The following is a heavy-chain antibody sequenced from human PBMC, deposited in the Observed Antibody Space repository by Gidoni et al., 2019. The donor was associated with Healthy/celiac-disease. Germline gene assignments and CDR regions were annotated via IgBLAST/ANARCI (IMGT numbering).Heavy chain of an antibody. CDR2: IYPGDSDT. J-gene: IGHJ6*03. CDR3: ARRNPYYYDSSGPLGYYYMDV. D-gene: IGHD3-22*01. Sequence: EVQLVQSGAEVKKPGESLKISCKGSGYSFTSYRIGWVRQMPGKGLEWMGIIYPGDSDTRYSPSFQGQGTISADKSISTAYLQWSSLKASDTAMYYCARRNPYYYDSSGPLGYYYMDVWGKGTTVTVSS. V-gene: IGHV5-51*01. CDR1: GYSFTSYR.